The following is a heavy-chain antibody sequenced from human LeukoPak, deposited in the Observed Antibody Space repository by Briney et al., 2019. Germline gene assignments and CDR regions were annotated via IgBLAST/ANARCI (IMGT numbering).Heavy chain of an antibody. D-gene: IGHD4-17*01. J-gene: IGHJ4*02. CDR3: AKGGATVTTQLDY. Sequence: GRSLRLSCAASGFTFGDYAMHWVRQAPGKGLEWVSGISWYCGSIGYADSVKGRFTISRDNAKNSLYLQMNSLRAEDTALYYCAKGGATVTTQLDYWGQGTLVTVSS. V-gene: IGHV3-9*01. CDR1: GFTFGDYA. CDR2: ISWYCGSI.